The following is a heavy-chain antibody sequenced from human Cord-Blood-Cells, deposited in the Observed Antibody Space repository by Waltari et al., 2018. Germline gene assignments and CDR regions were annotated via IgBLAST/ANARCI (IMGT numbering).Heavy chain of an antibody. Sequence: QVQLQQWGAGLLKPSETLSLTCAVYGGSFSGYYWSWIRQPPGKGLEWIREINHSGSTNYNPSLKSRVTISVDTSKNQFSLKLSSVTAADTAVYYCASTYCGGDCYSDYWGQGTLVTVSS. V-gene: IGHV4-34*01. CDR3: ASTYCGGDCYSDY. D-gene: IGHD2-21*02. J-gene: IGHJ4*02. CDR1: GGSFSGYY. CDR2: INHSGST.